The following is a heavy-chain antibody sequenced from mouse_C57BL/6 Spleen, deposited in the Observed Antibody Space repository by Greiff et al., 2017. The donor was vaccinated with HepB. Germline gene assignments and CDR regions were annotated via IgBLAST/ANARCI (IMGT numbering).Heavy chain of an antibody. J-gene: IGHJ4*01. Sequence: VKLQQPGAELVRPGTSVKLSCKASGYTFTSYWMHWVKQRPGQGLEWIGVIDPSDSYTNYKQKFKGKATLTVDTSSSTAYMQLSSLTSEDSAVYYCARPTVAYAMDYWGQGTSVTVSS. CDR1: GYTFTSYW. CDR3: ARPTVAYAMDY. V-gene: IGHV1-59*01. D-gene: IGHD1-1*01. CDR2: IDPSDSYT.